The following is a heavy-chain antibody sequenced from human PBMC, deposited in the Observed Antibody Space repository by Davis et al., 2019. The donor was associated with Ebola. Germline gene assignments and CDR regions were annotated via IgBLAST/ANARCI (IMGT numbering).Heavy chain of an antibody. J-gene: IGHJ6*04. D-gene: IGHD6-13*01. CDR2: TSYDGTKK. V-gene: IGHV3-30*03. CDR3: ARVPGIAADYGMDV. CDR1: GFTFSSYG. Sequence: GESLKISCAASGFTFSSYGMHWVRQAPGKGLEWVAVTSYDGTKKYHADSVKGRFTISRDNSKNTLYLQMNSLRAEDTAVYYCARVPGIAADYGMDVWGKGTTVTVSS.